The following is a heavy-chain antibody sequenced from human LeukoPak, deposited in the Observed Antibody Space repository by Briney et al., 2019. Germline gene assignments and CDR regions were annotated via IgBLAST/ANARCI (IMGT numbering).Heavy chain of an antibody. D-gene: IGHD5-18*01. CDR2: KTDTSHI. Sequence: GGSLRLSCAASGFTFSTHSMNWVRQATGKGLEWVSSKTDTSHIYDAYSVKGRFTISRDNTKNSLYLQMNSLRAEDTAVYFCARSQGGYSYGKIDYWGQGTLVTVSS. V-gene: IGHV3-21*01. J-gene: IGHJ4*02. CDR3: ARSQGGYSYGKIDY. CDR1: GFTFSTHS.